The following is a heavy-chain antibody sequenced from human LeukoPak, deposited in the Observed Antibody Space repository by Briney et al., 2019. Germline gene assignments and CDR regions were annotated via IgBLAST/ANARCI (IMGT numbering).Heavy chain of an antibody. D-gene: IGHD1-26*01. CDR1: GDSISRSDW. Sequence: PSETLSLTCAVSGDSISRSDWWAWIRQPPGTGLEWLGNIYYSGRIYHNPSLQTRVIMSVDSSKNQFSLRLASVTAVDTAVYYCAKTRSGTYYGDSFDVWGPGILVTVSS. CDR2: IYYSGRI. J-gene: IGHJ3*01. CDR3: AKTRSGTYYGDSFDV. V-gene: IGHV4-28*05.